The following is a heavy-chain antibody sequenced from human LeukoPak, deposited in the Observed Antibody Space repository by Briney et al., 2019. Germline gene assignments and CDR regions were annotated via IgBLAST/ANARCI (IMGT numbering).Heavy chain of an antibody. CDR2: INPDSGGT. CDR1: GYTFTGYY. V-gene: IGHV1-2*02. Sequence: ASVKVSCKASGYTFTGYYMHWVRQAPGQGLEWMGWINPDSGGTNHAQKFQDRVTMTRDTSISTAYMELSRLRSDDTAVYYCARTYYYDSSGYYSPPGYWGQGTLVTVSS. CDR3: ARTYYYDSSGYYSPPGY. J-gene: IGHJ4*02. D-gene: IGHD3-22*01.